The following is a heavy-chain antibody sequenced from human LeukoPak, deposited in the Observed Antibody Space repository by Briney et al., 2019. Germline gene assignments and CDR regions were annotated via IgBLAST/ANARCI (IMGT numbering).Heavy chain of an antibody. Sequence: SETLSLTCTVSGGSISTYYWNWIRQPPGKGLEWIGYIYHSGSTNYNPSLQSRVTISVDTSKNQFSLKLSSVTAADTAVYYCARVSQWLVNWGQGTLVTVSS. CDR2: IYHSGST. D-gene: IGHD6-19*01. CDR3: ARVSQWLVN. V-gene: IGHV4-59*01. J-gene: IGHJ4*02. CDR1: GGSISTYY.